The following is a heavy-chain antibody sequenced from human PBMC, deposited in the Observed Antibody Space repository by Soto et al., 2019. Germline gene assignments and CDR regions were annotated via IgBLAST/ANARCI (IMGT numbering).Heavy chain of an antibody. Sequence: GGSLRLSCAASGFTFSSYSMNWVRQAPGKGLEWVAVISYDGSNKYYADSVKGRFTISRDNSKNTLYLQMNSLRAEDTAVYYCAKDTTDYGDYTEAFDIWGQGTMVTVSS. J-gene: IGHJ3*02. CDR1: GFTFSSYS. V-gene: IGHV3-30*18. D-gene: IGHD4-17*01. CDR3: AKDTTDYGDYTEAFDI. CDR2: ISYDGSNK.